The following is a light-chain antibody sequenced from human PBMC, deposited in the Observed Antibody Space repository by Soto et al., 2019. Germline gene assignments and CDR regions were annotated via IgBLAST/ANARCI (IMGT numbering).Light chain of an antibody. CDR1: QGLSSA. J-gene: IGKJ5*01. V-gene: IGKV1-9*01. CDR2: AAS. Sequence: DIQLTQSPSFLSASVGDRVTITCRASQGLSSALAWYQQKPGKAPKLLIYAASTLQSGVPSRFSGSGSGTEFTLTISSLQPEDFATYDCQQLNSYPITCGQGTRLEIK. CDR3: QQLNSYPIT.